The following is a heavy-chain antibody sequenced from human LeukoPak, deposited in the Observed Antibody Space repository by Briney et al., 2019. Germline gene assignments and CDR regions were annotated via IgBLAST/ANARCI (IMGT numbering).Heavy chain of an antibody. CDR1: GFTFSSYS. Sequence: GGSLRLSCAASGFTFSSYSMNWVRQAPGKGLEWVSSISSSSSYIYYADSVKGRFTISRDNSKNTLYLQMNSLRDEDTAIYYCAKDAIAVALGWLDPWGQGTLVTVSS. CDR2: ISSSSSYI. CDR3: AKDAIAVALGWLDP. J-gene: IGHJ5*02. V-gene: IGHV3-21*04. D-gene: IGHD6-19*01.